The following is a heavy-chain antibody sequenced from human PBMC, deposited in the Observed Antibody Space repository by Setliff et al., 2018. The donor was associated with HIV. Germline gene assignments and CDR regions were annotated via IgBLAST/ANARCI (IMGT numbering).Heavy chain of an antibody. CDR1: GYTFTNFG. J-gene: IGHJ4*02. Sequence: GASVKVSCKASGYTFTNFGISWVRQAPGQGLEWMGWISVYNGKIDYAQSVQGRAAITADDSTHTAYLELVNLRSDDTATFYCGRGTLYGVSDYWGPGTLVTVSS. D-gene: IGHD3-3*01. CDR2: ISVYNGKI. V-gene: IGHV1-18*01. CDR3: GRGTLYGVSDY.